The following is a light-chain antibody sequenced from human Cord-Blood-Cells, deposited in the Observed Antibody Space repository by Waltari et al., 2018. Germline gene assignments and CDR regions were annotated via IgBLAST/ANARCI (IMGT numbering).Light chain of an antibody. Sequence: QSALTQPPSASGSPGQSVTIPCTGTSSDVGGYNYVSWYQQNPGKAPKLMIYEVSKRPSGVPDRFSGSKSGNTASLTVSGLQAEDEADYYCSSYAGSNNLVFGGGTKLTVL. CDR2: EVS. CDR3: SSYAGSNNLV. J-gene: IGLJ2*01. CDR1: SSDVGGYNY. V-gene: IGLV2-8*01.